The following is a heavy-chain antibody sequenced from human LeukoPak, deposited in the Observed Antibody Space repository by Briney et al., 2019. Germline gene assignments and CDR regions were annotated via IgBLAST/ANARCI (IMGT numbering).Heavy chain of an antibody. V-gene: IGHV4-38-2*02. CDR3: ARGSSRFDC. Sequence: SETLSLTCTVSGYSISSGYYWGWIRQPPGKGLEWIGYTSYSDSTRYSPSLKSRVTMSIDTSMNQFSLKVTSVTPADTAVYYCARGSSRFDCWGQGTLVTVSS. CDR2: TSYSDST. D-gene: IGHD6-13*01. J-gene: IGHJ4*02. CDR1: GYSISSGYY.